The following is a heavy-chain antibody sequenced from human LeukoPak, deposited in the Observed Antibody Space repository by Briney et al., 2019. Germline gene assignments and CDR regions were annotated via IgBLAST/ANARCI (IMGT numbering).Heavy chain of an antibody. Sequence: GGSLRLSCAASGFTFDDYAMHWVRQAPGKGLEWVSGISWNSGSIGYTDSVKGRFTISRDNAKNSLYLQMNSLRAEDMALYYCAKDKGSSGWYYAFDIWGQGTMVTVSS. V-gene: IGHV3-9*03. CDR1: GFTFDDYA. CDR3: AKDKGSSGWYYAFDI. J-gene: IGHJ3*02. CDR2: ISWNSGSI. D-gene: IGHD6-19*01.